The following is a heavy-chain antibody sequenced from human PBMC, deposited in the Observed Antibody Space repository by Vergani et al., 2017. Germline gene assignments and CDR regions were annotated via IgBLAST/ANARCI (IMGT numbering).Heavy chain of an antibody. J-gene: IGHJ6*03. CDR1: GFSLSTSGVG. V-gene: IGHV2-5*01. D-gene: IGHD3-22*01. CDR2: IYWNDDK. CDR3: AHSTYYYDSSGYYYYYYMDV. Sequence: QITLKESGPTLVKPTQTLTLTCTFSGFSLSTSGVGVGWIRQPPGKALEWLALIYWNDDKSYSPSLKSRLTITKDTSKNQVVLTMTNMDPVDTATYYCAHSTYYYDSSGYYYYYYMDVWGKGTTVTVSS.